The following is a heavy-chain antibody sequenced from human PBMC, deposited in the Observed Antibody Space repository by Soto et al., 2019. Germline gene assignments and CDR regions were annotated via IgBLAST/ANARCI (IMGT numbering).Heavy chain of an antibody. J-gene: IGHJ6*04. Sequence: GESLKISCKGSGYSFTSYWIGWVRQMPGKGLEWMGIIYPGDSDTRYSLSFQGQVTISADKSISTAYLQWSSLKASDTAMYYCARSSRGYSGYDPGLDVWGKGTTVTVSS. CDR3: ARSSRGYSGYDPGLDV. D-gene: IGHD5-12*01. V-gene: IGHV5-51*01. CDR1: GYSFTSYW. CDR2: IYPGDSDT.